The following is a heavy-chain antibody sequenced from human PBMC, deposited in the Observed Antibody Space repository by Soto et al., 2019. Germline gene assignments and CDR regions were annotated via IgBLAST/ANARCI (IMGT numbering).Heavy chain of an antibody. CDR3: ASVDFLTSTWGMDF. Sequence: SETLSLTCTVSGGSISSSSYYWGWIRQPPGKGLEWIGSIYYSGSTYYNPSLKSRVTISVDTSKNQFSLKLSSVTAADTAVYYCASVDFLTSTWGMDFWGQGTTVTVSS. V-gene: IGHV4-39*01. D-gene: IGHD3-9*01. CDR1: GGSISSSSYY. J-gene: IGHJ6*02. CDR2: IYYSGST.